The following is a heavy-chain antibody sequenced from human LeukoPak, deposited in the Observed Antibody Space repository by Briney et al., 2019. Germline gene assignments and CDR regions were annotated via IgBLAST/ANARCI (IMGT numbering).Heavy chain of an antibody. D-gene: IGHD6-19*01. CDR1: GYTFTNYG. CDR3: ARVRGIAVAGTYYFDY. Sequence: ASVKVSCKASGYTFTNYGISWVRQAPGQGLEWMGWISAYNGNTNYAQKRQGRVTMTTDTSTSTAYMELRSLRSDDTAVYYCARVRGIAVAGTYYFDYWGQGTLVTVSS. CDR2: ISAYNGNT. V-gene: IGHV1-18*01. J-gene: IGHJ4*02.